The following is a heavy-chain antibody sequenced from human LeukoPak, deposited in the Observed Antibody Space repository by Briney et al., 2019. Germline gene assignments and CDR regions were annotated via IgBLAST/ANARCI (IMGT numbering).Heavy chain of an antibody. CDR2: IIPIFCTA. V-gene: IGHV1-69*05. J-gene: IGHJ6*03. CDR3: ARGHAGGYYYYMDV. Sequence: ASVKVSCKASRGTFSSYAISWVRQAPGQGLEWMGGIIPIFCTANYAQKFQGRVTITTDESTSTAYMELSSLRSEDTAVYYCARGHAGGYYYYMDVWGKGTTVTVSS. D-gene: IGHD3-16*01. CDR1: RGTFSSYA.